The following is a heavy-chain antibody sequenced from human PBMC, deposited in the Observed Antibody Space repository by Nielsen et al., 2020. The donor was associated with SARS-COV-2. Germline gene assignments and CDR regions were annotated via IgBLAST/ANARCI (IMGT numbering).Heavy chain of an antibody. Sequence: SWVRQAPGKGLEWVSGINWNGGSTGYADSVKGRFTISRDNAKNSLYLQMNSLRAEDTALYHCATAPSGSYGGLYAFDIWGQGTMVTVSS. V-gene: IGHV3-20*01. CDR2: INWNGGST. J-gene: IGHJ3*02. D-gene: IGHD1-26*01. CDR3: ATAPSGSYGGLYAFDI.